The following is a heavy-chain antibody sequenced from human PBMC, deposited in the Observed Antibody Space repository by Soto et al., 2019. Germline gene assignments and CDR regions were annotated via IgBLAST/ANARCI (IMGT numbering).Heavy chain of an antibody. D-gene: IGHD3-9*01. CDR3: AKAGGYDILTGYRNRFDP. J-gene: IGHJ5*02. Sequence: EVQLLESGGGLVQPGGSLRLSCAASGFTFTSYAMSWVRQAPGKGLEWVSGISGGGGSTYYAASVKGRFTISRDNSKSTMYLQRNSLGAEDTAVYYCAKAGGYDILTGYRNRFDPWGQGTRVTVSS. CDR1: GFTFTSYA. V-gene: IGHV3-23*01. CDR2: ISGGGGST.